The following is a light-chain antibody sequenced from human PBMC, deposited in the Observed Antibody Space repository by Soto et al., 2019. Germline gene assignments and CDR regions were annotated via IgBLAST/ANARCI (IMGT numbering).Light chain of an antibody. CDR1: QDISSY. Sequence: DIQLTQSPSFLSASVGDRVTITCRASQDISSYLAWYQQKPGRTPKLLIYAASTLQSGVPSRFSGSRSGTEFTLTVSSLQPEDFATYYCQQLNTYPLTFGGGTKVDI. CDR3: QQLNTYPLT. J-gene: IGKJ4*01. CDR2: AAS. V-gene: IGKV1-9*01.